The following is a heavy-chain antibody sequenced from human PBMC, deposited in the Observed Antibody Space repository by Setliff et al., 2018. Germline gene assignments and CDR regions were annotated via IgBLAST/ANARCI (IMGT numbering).Heavy chain of an antibody. CDR3: AREVYGGVKSGGFDV. CDR2: INNDGSNT. Sequence: GGSLRLSCAAAGFTFSSHWMHWVRQAPGKRLVWVSRINNDGSNTYYADSVKGRFTISRDNAKNTLYLQMNSLRAEDMAVYYCAREVYGGVKSGGFDVWGQGTMVTVSS. D-gene: IGHD4-17*01. CDR1: GFTFSSHW. V-gene: IGHV3-74*01. J-gene: IGHJ3*01.